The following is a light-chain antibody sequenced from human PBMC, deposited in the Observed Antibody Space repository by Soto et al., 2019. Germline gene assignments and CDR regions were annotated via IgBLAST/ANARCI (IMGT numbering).Light chain of an antibody. V-gene: IGKV3-20*01. J-gene: IGKJ2*02. CDR3: QQYGSSPCT. CDR2: GAS. Sequence: EIVLTQSPGTLSLSPGERATLSCRASQTVSSNYLAWYLQKPGQDPRLLIYGASSRATGIPERVSGSGSGTDFTITISRLEHEDFAVYYCQQYGSSPCTFGQGTKLEIK. CDR1: QTVSSNY.